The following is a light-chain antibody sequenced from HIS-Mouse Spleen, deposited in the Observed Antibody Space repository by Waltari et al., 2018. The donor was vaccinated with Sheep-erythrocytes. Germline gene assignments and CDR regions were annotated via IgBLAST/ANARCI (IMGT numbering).Light chain of an antibody. J-gene: IGLJ2*01. CDR1: SPHTGINT. Sequence: QSVLPQPPSASGPPGQRVPIPCSGSSPHTGINTVNWYQQLPGTAPKLPNYSNNQRPSGVPDRFSGSKSGTSASLAISGLQSEDEADYYCAAWDDSLNGVVFGGGTKLTVL. V-gene: IGLV1-44*01. CDR3: AAWDDSLNGVV. CDR2: SNN.